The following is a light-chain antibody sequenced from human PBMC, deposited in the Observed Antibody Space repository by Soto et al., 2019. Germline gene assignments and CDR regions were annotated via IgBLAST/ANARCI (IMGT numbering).Light chain of an antibody. J-gene: IGLJ1*01. V-gene: IGLV2-23*02. CDR2: EVD. Sequence: QSALTQPASVSGSPGQSITISCTGTSSNVGSYKLVSWYQQHPGKALKLMIFEVDKRPSGVSNRFSGSKSGNTASLTISGLKVEDEADYYCCSSGGSPTYVFGTGTKATVL. CDR1: SSNVGSYKL. CDR3: CSSGGSPTYV.